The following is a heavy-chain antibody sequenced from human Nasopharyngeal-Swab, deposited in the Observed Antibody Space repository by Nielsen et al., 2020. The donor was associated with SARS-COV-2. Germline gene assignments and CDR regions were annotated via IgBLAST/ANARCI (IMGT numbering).Heavy chain of an antibody. Sequence: WIRQPQGKGLAWIGYIYYSGSTNYNTSLKSRVTISVDTSKNQFSLKLSSVTAADTAVYYGERERGTGFLGQVYYYYGMDVWGQGTTVTVSS. CDR2: IYYSGST. V-gene: IGHV4-59*01. J-gene: IGHJ6*02. CDR3: ERERGTGFLGQVYYYYGMDV. D-gene: IGHD3-3*01.